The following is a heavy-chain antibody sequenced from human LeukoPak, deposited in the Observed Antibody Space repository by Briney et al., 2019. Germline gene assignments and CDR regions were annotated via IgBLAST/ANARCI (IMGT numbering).Heavy chain of an antibody. CDR2: INHSGST. V-gene: IGHV4-34*01. Sequence: KSSETLSLTCAVYGGSFSGYYWSWIRQPPGKGLEWIGEINHSGSTNYNPSLKSRVTISVDTSKNQFSLKLSSVTAADTAVYYCAKDLHYGSADYWGQGTLVTVSS. D-gene: IGHD3-10*01. CDR1: GGSFSGYY. CDR3: AKDLHYGSADY. J-gene: IGHJ4*02.